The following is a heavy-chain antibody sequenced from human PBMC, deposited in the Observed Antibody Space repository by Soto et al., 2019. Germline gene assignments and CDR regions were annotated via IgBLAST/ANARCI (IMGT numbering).Heavy chain of an antibody. CDR3: ARDGDGDQPPDY. J-gene: IGHJ4*02. Sequence: EVQLVESGGGLVHPGGSLRLSCGVSGFTFSSDWMNWVRQAPGKGLEWVAIIKADGSEQYYVDSVKGRLTISRDNAKNSLYLQMNSLRVEDTAVYYCARDGDGDQPPDYWGQGTLVTVSS. V-gene: IGHV3-7*04. D-gene: IGHD7-27*01. CDR2: IKADGSEQ. CDR1: GFTFSSDW.